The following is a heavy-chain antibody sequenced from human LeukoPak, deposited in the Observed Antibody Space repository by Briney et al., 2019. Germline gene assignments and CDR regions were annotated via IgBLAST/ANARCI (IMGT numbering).Heavy chain of an antibody. Sequence: GGSLRLSCAASGFTLTYHYVHWVRQAPGKGLEWVAVISYDGSNTYYADSVKGRFTISRDNSKNMLYLQMNSLRAGDTAVYYCAKPYYYGSRSYMDYWGQGTLVTVSS. J-gene: IGHJ4*02. D-gene: IGHD3-10*01. V-gene: IGHV3-30*18. CDR1: GFTLTYHY. CDR2: ISYDGSNT. CDR3: AKPYYYGSRSYMDY.